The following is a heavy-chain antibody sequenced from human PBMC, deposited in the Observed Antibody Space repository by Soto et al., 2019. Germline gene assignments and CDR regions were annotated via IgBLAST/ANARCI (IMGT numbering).Heavy chain of an antibody. V-gene: IGHV3-7*01. Sequence: GGPLRLSCAASGFMFSAYWMSWVRQAPGKGLEWVANIHGDGGKIYYVDSVKGRFTISRDNAKRSLYLQMNSLRAEDTAVYYCARDFYGGYTYGPGDYWGQGALVTVSS. CDR3: ARDFYGGYTYGPGDY. D-gene: IGHD5-18*01. CDR2: IHGDGGKI. J-gene: IGHJ4*02. CDR1: GFMFSAYW.